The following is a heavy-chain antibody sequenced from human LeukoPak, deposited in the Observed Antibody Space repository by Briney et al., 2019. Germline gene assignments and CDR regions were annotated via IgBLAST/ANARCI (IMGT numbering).Heavy chain of an antibody. V-gene: IGHV1-69*05. Sequence: GASVKVSCEASGGTFSSYAISWVRQAPGQGLEWMGGIIPIFATANYAQKFQGRVTMTRDMSTSTVYMELSSLRSEDTAVYYCATSITMIDMCYWGQGTLVTVSS. J-gene: IGHJ4*02. D-gene: IGHD3-22*01. CDR1: GGTFSSYA. CDR2: IIPIFATA. CDR3: ATSITMIDMCY.